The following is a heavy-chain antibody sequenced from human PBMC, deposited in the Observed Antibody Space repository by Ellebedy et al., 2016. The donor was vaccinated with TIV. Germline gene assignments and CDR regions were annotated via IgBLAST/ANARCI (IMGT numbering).Heavy chain of an antibody. CDR1: GYTLTELS. V-gene: IGHV1-24*01. J-gene: IGHJ4*02. CDR3: ATALLITMVRGVIPPGN. Sequence: ASVKVSCKVSGYTLTELSMHWVRQAPGKGLEWMGGIIPIFGTANYAQKFQGRVTMTEDTSTDTAYMELSSLRSEDTAVYYCATALLITMVRGVIPPGNWGQGTLVTVSS. D-gene: IGHD3-10*01. CDR2: IIPIFGTA.